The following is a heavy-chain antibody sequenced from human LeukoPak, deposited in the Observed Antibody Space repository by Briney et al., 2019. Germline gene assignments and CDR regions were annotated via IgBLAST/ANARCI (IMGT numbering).Heavy chain of an antibody. CDR1: GFTFDDYA. Sequence: GGSLRLSCAASGFTFDDYAMHWVRQAPGKGLEWVSGISWNSGSIGYADSVKGRFTISRDNAKNSLYLQMNSLRAEDTALYYCASLQYYYASGSNLDYWGQGTLVTVSS. J-gene: IGHJ4*02. D-gene: IGHD3-10*01. CDR3: ASLQYYYASGSNLDY. V-gene: IGHV3-9*01. CDR2: ISWNSGSI.